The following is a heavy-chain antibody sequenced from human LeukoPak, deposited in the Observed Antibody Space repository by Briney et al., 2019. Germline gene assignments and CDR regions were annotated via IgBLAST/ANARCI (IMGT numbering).Heavy chain of an antibody. CDR1: GGSISSYY. J-gene: IGHJ6*03. D-gene: IGHD3-3*01. Sequence: SETLSLTCTVSGGSISSYYWSWIRQPAGKGLEWIGRIYISGSTNYNPSLKSRVTISVDKSKNQFSLKLSSVTAADTAVYYCARDQYDFWSGPSLPASYYMDVWGKGTTVTVSS. CDR2: IYISGST. CDR3: ARDQYDFWSGPSLPASYYMDV. V-gene: IGHV4-4*07.